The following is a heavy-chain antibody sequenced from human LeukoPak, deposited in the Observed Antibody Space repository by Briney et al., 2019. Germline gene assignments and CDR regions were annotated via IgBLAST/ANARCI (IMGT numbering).Heavy chain of an antibody. J-gene: IGHJ6*02. CDR3: AKDQQWLVQDYYYTMDV. V-gene: IGHV3-30*18. D-gene: IGHD6-19*01. CDR1: GFTFIGYG. Sequence: GGSLRLSCAASGFTFIGYGMHWVRQAPGKGLQWVAVISYDGSNKYFADSVKGRFTISRDNSKNTLYLQMNSLRAEDTAVYYCAKDQQWLVQDYYYTMDVWGRGTTVTVSS. CDR2: ISYDGSNK.